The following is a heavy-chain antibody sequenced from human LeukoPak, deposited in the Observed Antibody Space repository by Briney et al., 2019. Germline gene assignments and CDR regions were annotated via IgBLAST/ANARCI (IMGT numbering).Heavy chain of an antibody. D-gene: IGHD6-13*01. CDR1: GVSISSYY. Sequence: SETLSLTCTVSGVSISSYYWSWIRQPPGKGLEWIGYIHYSGSTNYNPSLKSRVTISVDTSKNQFSLKLSSVTAADTAVYYCARYSSSSFDPWGQGTLVTVSS. CDR3: ARYSSSSFDP. V-gene: IGHV4-59*01. J-gene: IGHJ5*02. CDR2: IHYSGST.